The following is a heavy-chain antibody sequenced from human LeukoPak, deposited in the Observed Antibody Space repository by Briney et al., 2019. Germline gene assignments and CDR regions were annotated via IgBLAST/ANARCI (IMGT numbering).Heavy chain of an antibody. CDR2: IWYDGSNK. CDR3: ARDAPPAPVELPYYYGMDV. Sequence: GGSLRLSCAASGFTFSSYGMHWVRQAPGKGLEWVAVIWYDGSNKYYADSVKGRFTISRDNSKNTLYLQMNSLRAEDTAVYYCARDAPPAPVELPYYYGMDVWGQGATVTVSS. J-gene: IGHJ6*02. V-gene: IGHV3-33*01. CDR1: GFTFSSYG. D-gene: IGHD2-21*01.